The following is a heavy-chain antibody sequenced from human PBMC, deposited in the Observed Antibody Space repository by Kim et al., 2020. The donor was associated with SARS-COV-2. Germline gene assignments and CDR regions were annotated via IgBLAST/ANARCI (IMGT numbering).Heavy chain of an antibody. Sequence: RYCPSFQGQVTLSADKSISTAYLQWSSMKASDTAMYYCARLKAVAGPIDYWGQGTLVTVSS. V-gene: IGHV5-51*01. D-gene: IGHD6-19*01. J-gene: IGHJ4*02. CDR3: ARLKAVAGPIDY.